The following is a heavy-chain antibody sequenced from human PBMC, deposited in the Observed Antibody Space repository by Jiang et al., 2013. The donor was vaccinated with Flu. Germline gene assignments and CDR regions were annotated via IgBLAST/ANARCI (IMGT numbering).Heavy chain of an antibody. CDR1: GYTFSDYY. CDR2: MNPKNGGT. V-gene: IGHV1-2*02. Sequence: GAEVKKPGASVKVSCKVFGYTFSDYYMHWLRQAPGQGLEWMGWMNPKNGGTEFAQKFQGRVTMTRDTSIGTGFMELSGLTSDDTAIYYCAKDGIRLLGPYAMDVWGQGTTVIVSS. CDR3: AKDGIRLLGPYAMDV. D-gene: IGHD7-27*01. J-gene: IGHJ6*02.